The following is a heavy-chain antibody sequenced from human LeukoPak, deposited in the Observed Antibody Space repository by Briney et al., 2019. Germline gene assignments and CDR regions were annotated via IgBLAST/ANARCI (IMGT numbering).Heavy chain of an antibody. Sequence: ASVKVSCKASGYTFTSYGISWVRQATGQGLEWMGWMNPNSGNTGYAQKFQGRVTMTRNTSISTAYMELSSLRSEDTAVYYCARAKKKKYYYGSGSPIWFDPWGQGTLVTVSS. J-gene: IGHJ5*02. V-gene: IGHV1-8*02. CDR1: GYTFTSYG. CDR2: MNPNSGNT. CDR3: ARAKKKKYYYGSGSPIWFDP. D-gene: IGHD3-10*01.